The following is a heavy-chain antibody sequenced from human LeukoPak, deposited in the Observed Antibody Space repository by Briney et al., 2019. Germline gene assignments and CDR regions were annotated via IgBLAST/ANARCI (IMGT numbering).Heavy chain of an antibody. CDR1: GFTFRSYG. J-gene: IGHJ2*01. V-gene: IGHV3-7*04. CDR2: IKEDGSEK. CDR3: ARVHWYFDF. Sequence: PGGSLRLSCAASGFTFRSYGMSWARQAPGKGLEWVAHIKEDGSEKYYVDSVKGRFTISRDNAKNSLFLQMNSLRGEDTAVYYCARVHWYFDFWGRGTLVTVSS.